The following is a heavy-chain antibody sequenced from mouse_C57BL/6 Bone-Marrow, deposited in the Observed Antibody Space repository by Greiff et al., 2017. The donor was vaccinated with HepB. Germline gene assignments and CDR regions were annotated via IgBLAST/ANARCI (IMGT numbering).Heavy chain of an antibody. D-gene: IGHD1-1*01. CDR2: IRSKSSNYAT. CDR3: VRGHYYGSSYPFAY. V-gene: IGHV10-3*01. Sequence: EVKLVESGGGLVQPKGSLKLSCAASGFTFNTYAMPWVRQAPGKGLEWVARIRSKSSNYATYYAVSVKDRFTISSDDSQSSLDLQMNNLKTEDTAMYYCVRGHYYGSSYPFAYWGQGTLVTVSA. J-gene: IGHJ3*01. CDR1: GFTFNTYA.